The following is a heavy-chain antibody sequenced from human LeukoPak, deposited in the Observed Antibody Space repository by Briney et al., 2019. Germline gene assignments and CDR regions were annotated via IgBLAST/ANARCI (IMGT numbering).Heavy chain of an antibody. CDR3: VSEIYDSSGPPI. CDR1: GYRFTSYW. CDR2: IDPSDSYT. J-gene: IGHJ3*02. D-gene: IGHD3-22*01. V-gene: IGHV5-10-1*01. Sequence: GESLKISCKASGYRFTSYWISWVRQMPGKGLEWMGRIDPSDSYTNYSPSFQGHVTISADKSIGTAYVQWSSLKASDTAMYYCVSEIYDSSGPPIWGQGTMVTVSS.